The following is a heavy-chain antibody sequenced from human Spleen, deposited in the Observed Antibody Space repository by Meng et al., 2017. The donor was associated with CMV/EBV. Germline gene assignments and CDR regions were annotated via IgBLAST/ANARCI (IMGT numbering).Heavy chain of an antibody. CDR2: IYRDGRT. CDR3: ARVQYNILTGYVDC. Sequence: GGSLRLSCAASGFTVSSNYMSCVRQAPGKGLEWVSVIYRDGRTYSADSVKGRFTISRDNSKNTLYLQMNSLRAEDTAVYYCARVQYNILTGYVDCWGQGTLVTVSS. V-gene: IGHV3-53*01. D-gene: IGHD3-9*01. CDR1: GFTVSSNY. J-gene: IGHJ4*02.